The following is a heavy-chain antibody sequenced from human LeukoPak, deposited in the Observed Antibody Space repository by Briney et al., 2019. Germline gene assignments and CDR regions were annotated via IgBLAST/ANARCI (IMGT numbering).Heavy chain of an antibody. V-gene: IGHV4-4*07. CDR2: IYTSGST. Sequence: SETLSLICTVSGGSISSYYWSWIRQPAGKGLEWIGRIYTSGSTNYNPSLKSRVTISVDTSKNQFTLKLSSVTAADTAVYYCARETIFGVVIPTSFDYWGQGTLVTVSS. D-gene: IGHD3-3*01. J-gene: IGHJ4*02. CDR1: GGSISSYY. CDR3: ARETIFGVVIPTSFDY.